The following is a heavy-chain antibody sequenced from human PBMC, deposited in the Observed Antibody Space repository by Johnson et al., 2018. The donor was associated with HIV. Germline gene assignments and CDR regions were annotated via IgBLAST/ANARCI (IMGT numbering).Heavy chain of an antibody. Sequence: QVQLVESGGGLVQSGGSLRLSYADSGFTFSRENMHWVRQAPGKGLEWVAVIWYDGSNKFYADSVKGRFTISRDNSKNTLYLQMDSLRAEDTAVYYCAKIRTSGTGDAFDIWGQGTMVTVSS. CDR2: IWYDGSNK. V-gene: IGHV3-30*02. CDR3: AKIRTSGTGDAFDI. CDR1: GFTFSREN. D-gene: IGHD1-14*01. J-gene: IGHJ3*02.